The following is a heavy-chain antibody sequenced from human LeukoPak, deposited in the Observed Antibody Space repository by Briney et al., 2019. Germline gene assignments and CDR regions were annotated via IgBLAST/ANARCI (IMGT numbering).Heavy chain of an antibody. CDR1: GYTFTSYA. V-gene: IGHV1-3*01. Sequence: ASVKVSCKASGYTFTSYAMHWVRQAPGQRLEWMGWINAGNGNTKYSQRFQGRVTITRDTSASTAYMELSSLRSEDTAVYYCAREEMYSSSTRPDYWGQGTLVTVSS. J-gene: IGHJ4*02. D-gene: IGHD6-6*01. CDR2: INAGNGNT. CDR3: AREEMYSSSTRPDY.